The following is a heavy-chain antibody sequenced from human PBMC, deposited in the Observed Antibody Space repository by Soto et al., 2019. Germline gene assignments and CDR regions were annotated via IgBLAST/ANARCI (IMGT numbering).Heavy chain of an antibody. CDR1: RFSLNTSGMC. D-gene: IGHD6-13*01. Sequence: SGPTRVNPTQTLTLTFTFSRFSLNTSGMCVSWIRQPPGKALEWLARIDWDDDKYYSTSLKTRLTISKDTSKNQVVLTMTNMDPVDTATYYCARTASYSSSPGGFDYWGQGTLVTVSS. V-gene: IGHV2-70*11. J-gene: IGHJ4*02. CDR2: IDWDDDK. CDR3: ARTASYSSSPGGFDY.